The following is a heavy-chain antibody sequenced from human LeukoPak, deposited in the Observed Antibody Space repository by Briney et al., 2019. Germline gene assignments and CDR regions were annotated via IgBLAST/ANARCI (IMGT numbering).Heavy chain of an antibody. CDR3: ARDLRIAVASY. CDR1: GFTFSSYW. D-gene: IGHD6-19*01. V-gene: IGHV3-7*01. J-gene: IGHJ4*02. Sequence: PGGSLRLSCAASGFTFSSYWMSWGRQAPGKGLEWVANIKQDGSEKYYVDSVKGRFTISRDNAKNSLYLQMNSLRAEDTAVYYCARDLRIAVASYWGRGTLVTVSS. CDR2: IKQDGSEK.